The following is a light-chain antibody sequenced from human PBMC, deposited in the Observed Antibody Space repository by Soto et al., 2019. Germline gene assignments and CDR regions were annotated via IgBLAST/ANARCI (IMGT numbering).Light chain of an antibody. CDR2: GAS. CDR1: HSVRSS. Sequence: EIVMTQSPATLSVSPGERATLSCRASHSVRSSLAWYQQKPGKAPRLLIHGASTRATGIPDRFSGSGSGTDFTLTVSRLEPEDFAVYYCQKYGSSPETFGQGTKVDIK. CDR3: QKYGSSPET. V-gene: IGKV3-20*01. J-gene: IGKJ1*01.